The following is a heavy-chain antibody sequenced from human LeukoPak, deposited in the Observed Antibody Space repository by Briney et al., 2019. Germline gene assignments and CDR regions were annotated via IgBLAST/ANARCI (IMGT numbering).Heavy chain of an antibody. CDR3: ARVIAVAGTKYYGMDV. D-gene: IGHD6-19*01. CDR2: INPNSGGT. V-gene: IGHV1-2*02. CDR1: GYTFPGYY. J-gene: IGHJ6*02. Sequence: ASVNVSCTASGYTFPGYYMHWVRPAPGQGLAWLGWINPNSGGTNYAQKFQGRVTMTRDTSISTAYMELSRLRSDDTAVYYCARVIAVAGTKYYGMDVWGQGTTVTVSS.